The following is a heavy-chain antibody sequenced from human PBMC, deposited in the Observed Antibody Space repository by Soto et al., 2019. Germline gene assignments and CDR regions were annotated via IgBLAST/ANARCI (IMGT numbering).Heavy chain of an antibody. CDR3: AKSSRSSSWYALPFDY. J-gene: IGHJ4*02. Sequence: GGSLRLSCAASGFTFSSYAMSWVRQAPGKGLEWVSAIRGSGGSTYYADSVKGRFTISRDNSKNTLYLQMNSLRAEDTAVYYCAKSSRSSSWYALPFDYWGQGTLVTVSS. CDR1: GFTFSSYA. D-gene: IGHD6-13*01. CDR2: IRGSGGST. V-gene: IGHV3-23*01.